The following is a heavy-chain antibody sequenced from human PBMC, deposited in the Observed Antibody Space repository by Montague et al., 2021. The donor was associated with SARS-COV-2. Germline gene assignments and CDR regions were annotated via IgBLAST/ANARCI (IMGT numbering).Heavy chain of an antibody. CDR2: IYYRGST. Sequence: SETLSLTCTVSNGSINSYYWSWVRQPPGKRLEWIGYIYYRGSTNYNPSLESRVTMSTDTSKNQFSLKLRSVTAADTAVYFCARGGLHNWFDPWGQGTLVIVSS. J-gene: IGHJ5*02. CDR3: ARGGLHNWFDP. CDR1: NGSINSYY. V-gene: IGHV4-59*01.